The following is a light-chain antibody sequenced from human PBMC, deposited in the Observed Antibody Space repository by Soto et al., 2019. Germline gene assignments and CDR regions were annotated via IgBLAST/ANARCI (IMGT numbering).Light chain of an antibody. CDR1: QSVSSSY. CDR2: GSS. J-gene: IGKJ4*01. V-gene: IGKV3-20*01. Sequence: ERATLSCRASQSVSSSYLAWYQQKPGQAPRLLIYGSSSRATGIPDRFSGSGSGTDFTLTIIILEPEDFAVYYCQQYGSSCTFGGGT. CDR3: QQYGSSCT.